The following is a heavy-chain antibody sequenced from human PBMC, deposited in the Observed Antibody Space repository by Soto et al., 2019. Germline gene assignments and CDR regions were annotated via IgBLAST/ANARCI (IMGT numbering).Heavy chain of an antibody. D-gene: IGHD3-22*01. V-gene: IGHV3-74*01. Sequence: EVQLVESGGGLVQPGESLTLSCAASGFTFSSYWMHWVRQAPGKGLVWVSRIKSDGSGTYYADSVKGRLTISRDNAKNTLYLQMNSLRVEDTAVYFCARGDGERYDGNGYLGRHWGQGTLGTVSS. CDR3: ARGDGERYDGNGYLGRH. J-gene: IGHJ4*02. CDR2: IKSDGSGT. CDR1: GFTFSSYW.